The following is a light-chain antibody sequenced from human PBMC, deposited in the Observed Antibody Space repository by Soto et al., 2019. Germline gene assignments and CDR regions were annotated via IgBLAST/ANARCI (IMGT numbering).Light chain of an antibody. CDR2: EVN. Sequence: QSALTQPPSASGSPGQSVTISCAGTSSNVGGNKEVSWYQQHPGKAHKLIIYEVNKRPSGGPDRSSGSKTGNTASLTVSGLQAEDDAYYYCNSYAGNNNFVFGGGTKVTVL. J-gene: IGLJ3*02. V-gene: IGLV2-8*01. CDR3: NSYAGNNNFV. CDR1: SSNVGGNKE.